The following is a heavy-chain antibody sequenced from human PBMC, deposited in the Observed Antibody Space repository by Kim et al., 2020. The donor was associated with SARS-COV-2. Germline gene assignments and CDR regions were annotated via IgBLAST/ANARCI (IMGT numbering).Heavy chain of an antibody. CDR2: VSGSGDRE. CDR3: VRQVAGSNFDV. V-gene: IGHV3-23*01. Sequence: GGSLRLSCGASGFTFSSHDLQWVRQAPGKGPEWISGVSGSGDREFYAESVKGRFTISRDNSKNTVYLQLNILRAEDTAMYYCVRQVAGSNFDVWGQGT. D-gene: IGHD3-10*01. J-gene: IGHJ3*01. CDR1: GFTFSSHD.